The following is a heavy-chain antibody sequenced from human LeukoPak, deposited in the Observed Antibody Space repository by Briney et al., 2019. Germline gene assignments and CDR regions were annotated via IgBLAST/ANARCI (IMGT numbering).Heavy chain of an antibody. D-gene: IGHD2-21*01. Sequence: GGSLRLSCAASGFTFSSYSMNWVRQAPGKGLEWVSYFSTSSSHIYYADSVKGRFTISRDNSKNTLFLQMNRLRAADTAVYYCAKPDGNVVAVPMDVWGQGTTVTVSS. V-gene: IGHV3-21*04. CDR3: AKPDGNVVAVPMDV. CDR2: FSTSSSHI. J-gene: IGHJ6*02. CDR1: GFTFSSYS.